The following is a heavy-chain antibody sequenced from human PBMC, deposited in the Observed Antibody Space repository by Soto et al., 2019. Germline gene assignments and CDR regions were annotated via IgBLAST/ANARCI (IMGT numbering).Heavy chain of an antibody. CDR3: ARPYNYNDVLED. CDR2: INYDNGDT. D-gene: IGHD3-16*01. J-gene: IGHJ4*02. CDR1: GYVFTGYS. V-gene: IGHV1-3*01. Sequence: QVQLVQSGAEVKKPGASVKVSCKASGYVFTGYSMHWVRQAPGQSLEWVGWINYDNGDTRLSQKLQGRVTITRDTSASTAYMELSSLRSEDTAVYYCARPYNYNDVLEDWGQGTLVTVSS.